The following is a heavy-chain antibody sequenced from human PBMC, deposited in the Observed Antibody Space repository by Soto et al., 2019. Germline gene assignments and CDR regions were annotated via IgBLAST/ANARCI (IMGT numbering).Heavy chain of an antibody. CDR2: ISSSSYI. V-gene: IGHV3-21*01. CDR1: GFTFSSYS. D-gene: IGHD6-19*01. Sequence: VGSVRLSCAASGFTFSSYSMNWVRQAPGKGLEWVSSISSSSYIYYADSVKGRFTISRDNAKNSLYLQMNSLRAEDTAVYYCARDLRSGWNKYYFDYWGQGTLVTVSS. J-gene: IGHJ4*02. CDR3: ARDLRSGWNKYYFDY.